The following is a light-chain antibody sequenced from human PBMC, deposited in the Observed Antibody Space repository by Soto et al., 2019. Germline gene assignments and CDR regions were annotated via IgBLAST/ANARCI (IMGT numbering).Light chain of an antibody. V-gene: IGLV2-14*01. Sequence: QSALTQPASVSGSPGQSITISCTGTSSDVAGYNFVSWYQRHPGKAPKLLIYEVSNRPSGVSSRFSGSKSGNTASLTISGLQTEDEADYYCQSYDSSFVLFGGGTKVTVL. CDR1: SSDVAGYNF. J-gene: IGLJ2*01. CDR3: QSYDSSFVL. CDR2: EVS.